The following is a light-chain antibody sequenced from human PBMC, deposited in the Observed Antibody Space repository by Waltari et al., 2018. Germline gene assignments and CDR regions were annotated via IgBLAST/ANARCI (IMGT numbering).Light chain of an antibody. CDR1: QSISSW. Sequence: DIQITQSPFTLSVSVGDRVSITCRASQSISSWLAWYQQKPGKAPKLLIYSASILESGVPSRFSGSGSGTEFTLTISSLQPDDFATYYCQHYYTSSCAFGQGTEVDIK. CDR3: QHYYTSSCA. CDR2: SAS. J-gene: IGKJ1*01. V-gene: IGKV1-5*03.